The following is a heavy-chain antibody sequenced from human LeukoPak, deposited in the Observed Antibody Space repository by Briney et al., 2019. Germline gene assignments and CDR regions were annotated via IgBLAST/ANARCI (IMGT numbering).Heavy chain of an antibody. J-gene: IGHJ4*02. CDR3: AKFGGVYYYDSSGRILGYFDY. D-gene: IGHD3-22*01. CDR2: ISGSGGST. V-gene: IGHV3-23*01. CDR1: GFTFSGYA. Sequence: GGSLRLSCAASGFTFSGYAMSWVRQAPGKGLEWVSAISGSGGSTYYADSVKGRFTISRDNSKNTLYLQMNSLRAEDTAVYYCAKFGGVYYYDSSGRILGYFDYWGQGTLVTVSS.